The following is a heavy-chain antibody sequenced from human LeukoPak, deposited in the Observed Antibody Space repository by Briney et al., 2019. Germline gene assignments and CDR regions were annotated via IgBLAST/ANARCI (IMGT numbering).Heavy chain of an antibody. D-gene: IGHD3-22*01. Sequence: SETLSLTCAVSGYSISNTHYWGWTRQPPGKGLEWIGSIYNSGSTHYNPSLKSRVTISVDTSMNQFSLKLSSVTAADTAVYYCARNSSGIHFDYWGRGTLVTVSS. CDR2: IYNSGST. V-gene: IGHV4-38-2*01. CDR1: GYSISNTHY. J-gene: IGHJ4*02. CDR3: ARNSSGIHFDY.